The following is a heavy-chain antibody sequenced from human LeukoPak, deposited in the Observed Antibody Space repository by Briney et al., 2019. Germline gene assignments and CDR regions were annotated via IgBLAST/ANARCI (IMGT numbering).Heavy chain of an antibody. CDR3: AKDRGAWGRGPPSLFDY. CDR2: ISYDGSNK. J-gene: IGHJ4*02. D-gene: IGHD2-2*01. Sequence: QPGGSLRLSCAASGFTFSSYGMHWVRQAPGKGLEWVAVISYDGSNKDYADSVKGRFTISRDNSKNTLYLQMNSLRAEDTALYYCAKDRGAWGRGPPSLFDYWGQGTLVTVSS. CDR1: GFTFSSYG. V-gene: IGHV3-30*18.